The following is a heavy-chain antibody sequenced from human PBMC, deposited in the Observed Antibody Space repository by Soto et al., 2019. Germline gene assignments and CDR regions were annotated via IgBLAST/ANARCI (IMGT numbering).Heavy chain of an antibody. J-gene: IGHJ5*02. Sequence: WTWIRQHPERGLEWIGYIYYSGSTYYNPSLKSRVSMSVDASKNQFSLTLSSVTAADTAVYYCARDVADDIASGGFDPWGQGTLVTVSS. D-gene: IGHD3-10*01. CDR2: IYYSGST. CDR3: ARDVADDIASGGFDP. V-gene: IGHV4-31*02.